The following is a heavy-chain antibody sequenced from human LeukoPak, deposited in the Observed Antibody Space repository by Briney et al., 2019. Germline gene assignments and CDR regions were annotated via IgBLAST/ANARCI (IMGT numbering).Heavy chain of an antibody. CDR2: IYYSGST. Sequence: ASETLSLTCTVSGGSISSGDYYWSWIRQPPGKGLEWIGYIYYSGSTYYNPSLKSRVTISVDTSKNQFSLKLSSVTAADTAVYYCARGGGIAARRYFDYWGQGTLVTVSS. D-gene: IGHD6-6*01. CDR3: ARGGGIAARRYFDY. CDR1: GGSISSGDYY. V-gene: IGHV4-30-4*08. J-gene: IGHJ4*02.